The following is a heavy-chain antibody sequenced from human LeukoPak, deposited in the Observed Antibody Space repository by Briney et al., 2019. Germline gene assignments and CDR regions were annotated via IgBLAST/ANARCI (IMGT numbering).Heavy chain of an antibody. V-gene: IGHV3-23*01. Sequence: GGSLSLSCAPSGFTFNPYAMIWVRQAPGKGLEWFAGFGGIGDRTYYADSVKGRFTISRDNSKDTLLLQMNSLKADDTAVYYCAKASRQAAVASPLDYWGQGSLVTVSS. D-gene: IGHD6-19*01. CDR3: AKASRQAAVASPLDY. CDR1: GFTFNPYA. CDR2: FGGIGDRT. J-gene: IGHJ4*02.